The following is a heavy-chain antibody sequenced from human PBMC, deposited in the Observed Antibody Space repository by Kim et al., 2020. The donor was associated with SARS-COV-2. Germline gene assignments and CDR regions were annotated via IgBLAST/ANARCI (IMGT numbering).Heavy chain of an antibody. CDR2: ISSSSSYI. CDR3: ARDFGGWYGFDY. Sequence: GGSLRLSCAASGFTFSSYSMNWVRQAPGKGLEWVSSISSSSSYIYYADSVKGRFTISRDNAKNSLYLQMNSLRAEDTAVYYCARDFGGWYGFDYWGQGTLVTVSS. CDR1: GFTFSSYS. J-gene: IGHJ4*02. D-gene: IGHD6-19*01. V-gene: IGHV3-21*01.